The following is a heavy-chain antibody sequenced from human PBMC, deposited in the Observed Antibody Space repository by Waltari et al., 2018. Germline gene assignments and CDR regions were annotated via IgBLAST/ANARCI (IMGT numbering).Heavy chain of an antibody. CDR3: VKDRVVRGVMGAFDM. CDR2: IRGGDGNT. Sequence: VQLLESGGALVQPGGSRRLSCTAFGFIFSHSAMTWVRDAPGKGPEWVSTIRGGDGNTHHADSVKGRFTISRDNSKNTLFLQMNSLKVDDTALYYCVKDRVVRGVMGAFDMWGQGTMVTVSS. CDR1: GFIFSHSA. V-gene: IGHV3-23*01. J-gene: IGHJ3*02. D-gene: IGHD3-10*01.